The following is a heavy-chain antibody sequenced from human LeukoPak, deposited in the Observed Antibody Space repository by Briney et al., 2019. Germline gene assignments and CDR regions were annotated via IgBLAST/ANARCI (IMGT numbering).Heavy chain of an antibody. Sequence: SETLSLTCTVSGGSISSSSYYWGWIRQPPGKGLEWIGSIYYSGSTYYNPSLKSRVTISVDTSKNQFSLKLSSVTAADTAVYYCARQGGGVRYSYGTRRAFDIWGQGTMVTVSS. V-gene: IGHV4-39*01. J-gene: IGHJ3*02. CDR1: GGSISSSSYY. CDR2: IYYSGST. D-gene: IGHD5-18*01. CDR3: ARQGGGVRYSYGTRRAFDI.